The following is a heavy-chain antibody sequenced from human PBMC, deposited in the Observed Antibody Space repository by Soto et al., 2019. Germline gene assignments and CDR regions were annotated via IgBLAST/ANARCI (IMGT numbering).Heavy chain of an antibody. CDR2: VKSKGAGGTI. CDR3: TALRPVASRLEF. CDR1: GFTFTSAW. V-gene: IGHV3-15*02. J-gene: IGHJ4*02. Sequence: EVQLVESGGALIEPGGSLRLSCAGSGFTFTSAWMSWVRQAPGKGLEWIGRVKSKGAGGTIDYGAPVKGRFTISRDDSKNLVYLQMNSLKTEDTAVYYCTALRPVASRLEFWGQGTLVTVSS. D-gene: IGHD6-19*01.